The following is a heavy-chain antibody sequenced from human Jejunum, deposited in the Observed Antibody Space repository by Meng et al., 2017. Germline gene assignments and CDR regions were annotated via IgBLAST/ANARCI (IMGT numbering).Heavy chain of an antibody. CDR3: ARLVKS. V-gene: IGHV3-11*05. Sequence: QVQLGESGGGLVKPGGSLRLSCGASGFTFRDYYMSWIRQAPGKGLEWVSVFTGSNNTYYADSVKGRFTVSRDDSKNTLFLQMNSLRGEDTAVYYCARLVKSWGQGTLVTVSS. D-gene: IGHD4-23*01. CDR1: GFTFRDYY. CDR2: FTGSNNT. J-gene: IGHJ4*02.